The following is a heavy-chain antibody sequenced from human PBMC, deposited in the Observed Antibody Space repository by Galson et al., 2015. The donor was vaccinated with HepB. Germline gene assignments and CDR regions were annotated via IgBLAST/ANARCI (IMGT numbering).Heavy chain of an antibody. V-gene: IGHV3-30*04. CDR2: ISYDGSNK. CDR3: ARSNTAMAHNDAFDI. Sequence: SLRLSCAASGFTFSSYAMHWVRQAPGKGLEWVAVISYDGSNKYYADSVKGRFTISRDNSKNTLYLQMNSLRAEDTAVYYCARSNTAMAHNDAFDIWGQGTMVTVSS. CDR1: GFTFSSYA. J-gene: IGHJ3*02. D-gene: IGHD5-18*01.